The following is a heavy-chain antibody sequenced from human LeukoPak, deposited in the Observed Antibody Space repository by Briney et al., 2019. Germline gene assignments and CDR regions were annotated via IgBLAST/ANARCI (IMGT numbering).Heavy chain of an antibody. Sequence: GGSLRLSCAASGFTFSSYAMSWVRQAPGKGLEWVSAISGSGGSTYYADSVKGRFTISRDNSKDTLYLQMNSLRAEDTAVYYCAKALVIYYYDSSGSQSDYWGQGTLVTVSS. CDR2: ISGSGGST. V-gene: IGHV3-23*01. CDR1: GFTFSSYA. CDR3: AKALVIYYYDSSGSQSDY. D-gene: IGHD3-22*01. J-gene: IGHJ4*02.